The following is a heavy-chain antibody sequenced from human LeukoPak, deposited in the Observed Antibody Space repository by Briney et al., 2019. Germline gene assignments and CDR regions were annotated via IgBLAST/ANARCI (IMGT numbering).Heavy chain of an antibody. D-gene: IGHD3-10*01. V-gene: IGHV4-59*01. CDR1: GGSISSYY. Sequence: NASETLSLTCTVSGGSISSYYWSWIRQPPGKGLEWIGYIYYSGSTNYNPSLKSRVTISVDTSKNQFSLKLSSVTAADTAVYYCARGVGYGGTYFDYWGQGTLVTVSS. CDR2: IYYSGST. CDR3: ARGVGYGGTYFDY. J-gene: IGHJ4*02.